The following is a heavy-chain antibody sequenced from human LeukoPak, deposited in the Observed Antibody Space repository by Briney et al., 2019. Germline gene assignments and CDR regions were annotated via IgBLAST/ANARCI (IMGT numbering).Heavy chain of an antibody. D-gene: IGHD3-22*01. Sequence: SETLSLTCAVYGGSFIGYYWSRIRQPPGKGLEWIGEINHSGSTNYNPSLKSRVTISVDTSKNQLSLKLSSVTAADTAVYYCARGPFSYYYDSSGYYHYWGQGTLVTVSS. V-gene: IGHV4-34*01. CDR3: ARGPFSYYYDSSGYYHY. CDR1: GGSFIGYY. CDR2: INHSGST. J-gene: IGHJ4*02.